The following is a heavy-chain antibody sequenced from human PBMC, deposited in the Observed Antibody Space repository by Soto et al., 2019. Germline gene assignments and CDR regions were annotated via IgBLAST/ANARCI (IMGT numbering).Heavy chain of an antibody. V-gene: IGHV3-64D*08. CDR2: ISHNAGSI. CDR1: GFTFRNYA. Sequence: GGSLRLSCSVFGFTFRNYAMHWVRQAPGKGLEYVSSISHNAGSIYYADSVKGRFTISRDNSKGTLYLQMSSLRPEDTAVYYCVKDRWVDYWGQGALVT. D-gene: IGHD1-26*01. J-gene: IGHJ4*02. CDR3: VKDRWVDY.